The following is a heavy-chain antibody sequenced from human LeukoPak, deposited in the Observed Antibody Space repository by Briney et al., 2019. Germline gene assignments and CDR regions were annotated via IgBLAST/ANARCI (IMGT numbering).Heavy chain of an antibody. J-gene: IGHJ3*02. Sequence: SETLSLTCTVSGGSISSYYWSWIRQPPGKGLEWIGYIYYSGSTNYNPSLKSRVTISVDTSKNQFSLKLSPVTAADTAVYYCARPVAGLTDAFDIWGQGTMVTVSS. CDR1: GGSISSYY. V-gene: IGHV4-59*01. CDR2: IYYSGST. D-gene: IGHD6-19*01. CDR3: ARPVAGLTDAFDI.